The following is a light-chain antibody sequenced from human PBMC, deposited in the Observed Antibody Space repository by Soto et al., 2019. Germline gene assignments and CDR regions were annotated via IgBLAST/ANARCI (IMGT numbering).Light chain of an antibody. CDR3: SSYTSSNTLYV. CDR2: EVS. Sequence: QSALTQPASVSGSPGQSITISCTGTSSDVGGYNYVSWCQQHPGKAPKLMIYEVSNRPSGVSNRFSGSKSGNTASLTISGLQAEDEADYYRSSYTSSNTLYVFGTWTKVTVL. J-gene: IGLJ1*01. CDR1: SSDVGGYNY. V-gene: IGLV2-14*01.